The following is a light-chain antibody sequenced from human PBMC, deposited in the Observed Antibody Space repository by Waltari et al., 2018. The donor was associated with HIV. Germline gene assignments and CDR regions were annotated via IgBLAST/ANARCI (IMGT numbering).Light chain of an antibody. Sequence: DIVMTQSPDSLAVSLGERATINCKSSQTVLYSSNNKNYLAWYQQKPGQPPKLLFYWASTRESGVPDRFSGSGSGTDFTLTSSSLQAEDVAVYYCQQYYSTPWTFGQGAKVEIK. J-gene: IGKJ1*01. V-gene: IGKV4-1*01. CDR1: QTVLYSSNNKNY. CDR3: QQYYSTPWT. CDR2: WAS.